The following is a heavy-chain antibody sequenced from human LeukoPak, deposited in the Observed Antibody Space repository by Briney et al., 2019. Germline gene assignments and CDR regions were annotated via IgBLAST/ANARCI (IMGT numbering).Heavy chain of an antibody. D-gene: IGHD1-1*01. CDR3: VRDSGNWIGNYYFDY. CDR1: GFTFSSYE. V-gene: IGHV3-48*03. J-gene: IGHJ4*02. CDR2: ISSSGSTI. Sequence: GGSLRLSCAASGFTFSSYEMNWVRQAPGKGLEWVSYISSSGSTIYYADSVKGRFTISRDNAENTLYLQMNSLRAEDTAVYYCVRDSGNWIGNYYFDYWGQGSLVTVSS.